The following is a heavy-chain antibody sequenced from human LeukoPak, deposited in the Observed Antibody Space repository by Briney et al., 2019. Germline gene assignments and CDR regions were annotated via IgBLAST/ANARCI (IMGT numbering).Heavy chain of an antibody. J-gene: IGHJ4*02. V-gene: IGHV1-2*06. CDR3: AREEDYVADY. Sequence: GASVKVSCKASGYTFTAHNLHWVRQAPGQGLEWMGRINPNSGDTVYAQKFQGRVTMTGDTSISTTYMELSRLRSDDTAVYYCAREEDYVADYWGQGTLVAVSS. CDR1: GYTFTAHN. CDR2: INPNSGDT. D-gene: IGHD3-10*02.